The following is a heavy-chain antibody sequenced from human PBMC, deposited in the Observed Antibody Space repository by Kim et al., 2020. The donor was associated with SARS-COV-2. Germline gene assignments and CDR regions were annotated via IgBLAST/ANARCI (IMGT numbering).Heavy chain of an antibody. CDR3: AKAFTSIAAAGRNPKYYFDY. Sequence: GGSLRLSCAASGFTFSSYAMSWVRQAPGKGLEWVSAISGSGGSTYYADSVKGRFTISRDNSKNTLYLQMNSLRAEDTAVYYCAKAFTSIAAAGRNPKYYFDYWGQGTLVTVSS. V-gene: IGHV3-23*01. CDR2: ISGSGGST. D-gene: IGHD6-13*01. J-gene: IGHJ4*02. CDR1: GFTFSSYA.